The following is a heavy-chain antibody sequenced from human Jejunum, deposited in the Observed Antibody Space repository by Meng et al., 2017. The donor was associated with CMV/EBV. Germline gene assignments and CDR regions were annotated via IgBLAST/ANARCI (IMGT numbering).Heavy chain of an antibody. CDR3: ARDVGYTVTAPFDY. CDR1: GFAFSSHA. J-gene: IGHJ4*02. D-gene: IGHD4-11*01. V-gene: IGHV3-23*01. CDR2: ISGAGLAT. Sequence: FGFAFSSHAMRCVRQVPGRRPEWVAGISGAGLATYYAASVQGRFTISRDNSNSTLFLQMDGLRGDDTAVYFCARDVGYTVTAPFDYWGQGSVVTVSS.